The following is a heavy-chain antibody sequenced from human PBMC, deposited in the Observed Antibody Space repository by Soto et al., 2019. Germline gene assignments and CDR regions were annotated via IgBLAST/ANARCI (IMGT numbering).Heavy chain of an antibody. V-gene: IGHV1-69*08. CDR1: GGTFSTYT. D-gene: IGHD4-17*01. CDR2: IIPIVGGA. J-gene: IGHJ4*02. Sequence: QVHLVQSGAEVKKPGSSVKVSCRASGGTFSTYTISWVRQVPGQGLEWMGKIIPIVGGADYAQECQGRVTITADKSKSTDYMVLSSLRYEDNAVYFCARDKGYGELDHWGQGTLVTVSS. CDR3: ARDKGYGELDH.